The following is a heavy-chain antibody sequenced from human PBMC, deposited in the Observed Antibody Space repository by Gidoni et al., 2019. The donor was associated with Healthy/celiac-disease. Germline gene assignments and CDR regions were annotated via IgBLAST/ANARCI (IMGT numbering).Heavy chain of an antibody. CDR2: IYPGDSDT. Sequence: EVQLVQSGAEVKKPGESLKISCKGSGYSFTSYWIGWVRQMPGKGLEWMGIIYPGDSDTRYSPSFQGQVTISADKSISTAYLQWSSLKASDTAMYYCARRVGYDFWSGTDNNWFDPWGQGTLVTVSS. CDR1: GYSFTSYW. V-gene: IGHV5-51*01. D-gene: IGHD3-3*01. CDR3: ARRVGYDFWSGTDNNWFDP. J-gene: IGHJ5*02.